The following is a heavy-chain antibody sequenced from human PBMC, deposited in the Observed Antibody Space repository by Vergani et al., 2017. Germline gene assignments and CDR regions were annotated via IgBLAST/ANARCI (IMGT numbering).Heavy chain of an antibody. CDR1: GGTFSSYA. Sequence: QVQLVQSGAEVKKPGSSVKVSCKASGGTFSSYAISWVRQAPGQGLEWIGGIIPIFGTANYAQKFQGRVTITADESTSTAYMELSSLRSEDTAVYYCARGAAAGKGGYYYYYYMDVWGKGTTVTVSS. J-gene: IGHJ6*03. CDR3: ARGAAAGKGGYYYYYYMDV. V-gene: IGHV1-69*01. CDR2: IIPIFGTA. D-gene: IGHD6-13*01.